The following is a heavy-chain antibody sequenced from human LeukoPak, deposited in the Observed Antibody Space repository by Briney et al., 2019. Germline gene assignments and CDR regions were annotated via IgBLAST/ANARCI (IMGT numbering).Heavy chain of an antibody. CDR2: INPNSGGT. Sequence: ASVKVSCKAPEYTFTGYYMHWVRQAPGQGLEWMGWINPNSGGTNYAQKFQGRVTMTRDTSISTAYMELSRLRSDDTAVYYCARPFYDSSGYLDYWGQGTLVTVSS. V-gene: IGHV1-2*02. CDR3: ARPFYDSSGYLDY. CDR1: EYTFTGYY. D-gene: IGHD3-22*01. J-gene: IGHJ4*02.